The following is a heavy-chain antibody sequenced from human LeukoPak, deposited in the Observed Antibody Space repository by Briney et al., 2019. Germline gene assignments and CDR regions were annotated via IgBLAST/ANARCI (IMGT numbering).Heavy chain of an antibody. V-gene: IGHV3-66*01. CDR2: IYSGGST. J-gene: IGHJ4*02. CDR3: AREGGSGNPNSSGSKRSFDY. CDR1: GFTVSSDY. Sequence: PGGSLRLSCAASGFTVSSDYMTWVRQAPAKGLEWVSVIYSGGSTYYADSVKGRFTISRDSSKNTLYLQMNSLRAEDTAVYYCAREGGSGNPNSSGSKRSFDYWGQGTLVTVSS. D-gene: IGHD3-22*01.